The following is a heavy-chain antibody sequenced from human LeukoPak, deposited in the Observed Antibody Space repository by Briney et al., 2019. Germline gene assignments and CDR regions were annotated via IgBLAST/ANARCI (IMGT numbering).Heavy chain of an antibody. D-gene: IGHD3-22*01. CDR2: INPSGGST. CDR3: ARDAETYYYDSSGYTRDY. V-gene: IGHV1-46*01. J-gene: IGHJ4*02. CDR1: GYTFTSYY. Sequence: GASVKVSCKASGYTFTSYYMHWVRQAPGQGLEWMGIINPSGGSTSCAQKFQGRVTMTRDTSTSTVYMELSSLRSEDTAVYYCARDAETYYYDSSGYTRDYWGQGTLVTVSS.